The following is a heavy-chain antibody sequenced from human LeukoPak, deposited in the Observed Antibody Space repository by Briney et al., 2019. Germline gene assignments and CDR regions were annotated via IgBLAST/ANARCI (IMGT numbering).Heavy chain of an antibody. V-gene: IGHV3-64D*06. Sequence: PWGSLRLSCSASGFTFSSYAMHWVRQAPGKGLEYVSAISSNGGSTYYADSVKGRFTISRDNSKNTLYLQMSSLRAEDTAVYYCVKTGPRDTAMSHFDYWGQGTLVTVSS. CDR3: VKTGPRDTAMSHFDY. CDR1: GFTFSSYA. CDR2: ISSNGGST. J-gene: IGHJ4*02. D-gene: IGHD5-18*01.